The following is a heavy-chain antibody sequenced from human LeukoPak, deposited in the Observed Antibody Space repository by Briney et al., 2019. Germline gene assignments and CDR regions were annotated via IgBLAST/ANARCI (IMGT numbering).Heavy chain of an antibody. Sequence: NPSETLSLTCTVSGGSISSSSYYWGWIRQPPGKGLEWIGSIYYSGSTYYNPSLKSRVTISVDTSKNQFSLKLSSVTAADTAVYYCARDRTYGGNSGVDYWGQGTLVTVPS. CDR1: GGSISSSSYY. CDR2: IYYSGST. D-gene: IGHD4-23*01. V-gene: IGHV4-39*07. CDR3: ARDRTYGGNSGVDY. J-gene: IGHJ4*02.